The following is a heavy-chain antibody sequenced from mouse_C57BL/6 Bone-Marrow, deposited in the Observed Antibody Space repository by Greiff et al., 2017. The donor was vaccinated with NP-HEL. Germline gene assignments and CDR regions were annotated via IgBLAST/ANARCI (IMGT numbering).Heavy chain of an antibody. Sequence: VKLMESGAELVKPGASVKISCKASGYAFSSYWMNWVKQRPGKGLEWIGQIYPGDGDTNYNGKFKGKATLTADKSSSTAYMQLSSLTSEDSAVYFCARRGDYDNYYAMDYWGQGTSVTVSS. CDR3: ARRGDYDNYYAMDY. D-gene: IGHD2-4*01. J-gene: IGHJ4*01. V-gene: IGHV1-80*01. CDR1: GYAFSSYW. CDR2: IYPGDGDT.